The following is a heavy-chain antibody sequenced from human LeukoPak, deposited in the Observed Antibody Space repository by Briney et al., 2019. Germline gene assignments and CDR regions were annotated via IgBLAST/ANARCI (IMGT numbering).Heavy chain of an antibody. V-gene: IGHV3-21*01. J-gene: IGHJ4*02. CDR2: ISSSSTYI. CDR1: GFTFSSYS. Sequence: GGSLRLSCAASGFTFSSYSMNWVRQAPGKGLEWVSFISSSSTYIHYADSVKGRFTISRDNAKNSMYLQMSSLRAEDTAVYYCARGGYSGYDSVPGYWGQGTLVTDSS. D-gene: IGHD5-12*01. CDR3: ARGGYSGYDSVPGY.